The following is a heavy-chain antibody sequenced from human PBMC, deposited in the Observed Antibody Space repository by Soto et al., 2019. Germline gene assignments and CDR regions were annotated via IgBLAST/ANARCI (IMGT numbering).Heavy chain of an antibody. V-gene: IGHV4-30-4*01. CDR3: ARDLGIAAAGGEYYFDY. CDR2: IYYSGST. CDR1: GGSISSGDYY. D-gene: IGHD6-13*01. Sequence: QVQLQESGPGLVKPSQTLSLTCTVSGGSISSGDYYWSWIRQPPGKGLEWIGYIYYSGSTYYNPSLKSRVTISVDTSKNHFSLKLSSVTAADTAVYYCARDLGIAAAGGEYYFDYWGQGTLVTVSS. J-gene: IGHJ4*02.